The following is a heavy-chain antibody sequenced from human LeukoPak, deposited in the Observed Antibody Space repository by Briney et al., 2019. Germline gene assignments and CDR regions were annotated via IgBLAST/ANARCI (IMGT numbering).Heavy chain of an antibody. Sequence: SETLSLTCAVYGGSFSGYYWSWIRQPPGKGLEWIGEINHSGSTNYNPSLKSRVTISVDTSKNQFSLKLSSVTAADTAVYYCARWGLQQQLEYWGQGTLVTVSS. CDR1: GGSFSGYY. CDR2: INHSGST. CDR3: ARWGLQQQLEY. J-gene: IGHJ4*02. D-gene: IGHD6-13*01. V-gene: IGHV4-34*01.